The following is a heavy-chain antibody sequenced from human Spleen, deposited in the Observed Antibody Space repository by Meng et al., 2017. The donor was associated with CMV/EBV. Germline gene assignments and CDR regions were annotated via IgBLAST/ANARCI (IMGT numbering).Heavy chain of an antibody. CDR3: ARVRGELIYYYGMDV. V-gene: IGHV1-2*02. D-gene: IGHD1-26*01. CDR2: INPNSGGT. J-gene: IGHJ6*02. CDR1: GYTFTGYY. Sequence: ASVKVSCKASGYTFTGYYMHWVRQAPGQGLEWMGWINPNSGGTNYAQKFQGRVTMTRDTSISTAYMELSRLRSDDTAVYYCARVRGELIYYYGMDVWGQGTTVTVSS.